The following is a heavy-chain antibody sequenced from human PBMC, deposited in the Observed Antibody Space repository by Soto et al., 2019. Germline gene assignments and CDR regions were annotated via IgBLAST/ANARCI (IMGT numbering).Heavy chain of an antibody. J-gene: IGHJ4*02. Sequence: GGSLRLSCAASGFTFSNYDMHWVRQVTGKGLEWVSTIGTAGDTYYPGSVKGRFTISRENAKNSLYLQMNSLRAEDTAVYYCARGRLISLYYFDYWGREPWSPSPQ. D-gene: IGHD2-15*01. CDR2: IGTAGDT. CDR1: GFTFSNYD. V-gene: IGHV3-13*01. CDR3: ARGRLISLYYFDY.